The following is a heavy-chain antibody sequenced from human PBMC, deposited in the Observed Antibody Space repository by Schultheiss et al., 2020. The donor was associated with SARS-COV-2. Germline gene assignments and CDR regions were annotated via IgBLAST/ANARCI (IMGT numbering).Heavy chain of an antibody. J-gene: IGHJ4*02. D-gene: IGHD1-26*01. V-gene: IGHV3-23*01. CDR3: ARGLSGSYTTPFDY. CDR1: GFTFSSYE. CDR2: ISGSGGST. Sequence: GGSLRLSCAASGFTFSSYEMNWVRQAPGKGLEWVSAISGSGGSTYYADSVKGRFTMSRDYSKNTMYLQMNSLRAEDTAVYYCARGLSGSYTTPFDYWGQGTLVTVSS.